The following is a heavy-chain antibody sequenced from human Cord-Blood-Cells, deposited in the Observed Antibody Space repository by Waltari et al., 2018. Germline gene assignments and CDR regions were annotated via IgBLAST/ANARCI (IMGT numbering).Heavy chain of an antibody. CDR1: GGSFSGYY. J-gene: IGHJ5*02. V-gene: IGHV4-34*01. CDR2: INHSGST. Sequence: QVQLQQWGAGLLKPSETLSLTCAVYGGSFSGYYWSWIRQPPGKGLELIGEINHSGSTNYNPSLKSRVTISVDTSKNQFSLKLSSVTAADTAVYYCARRRNIVVVPASNYNWFDPWGQGTLVTVSS. D-gene: IGHD2-2*01. CDR3: ARRRNIVVVPASNYNWFDP.